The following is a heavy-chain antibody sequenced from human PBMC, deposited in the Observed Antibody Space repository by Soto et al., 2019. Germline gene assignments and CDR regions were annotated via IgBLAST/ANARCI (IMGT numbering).Heavy chain of an antibody. J-gene: IGHJ4*02. Sequence: QVQLQQWGAGLLKPSETLSLTCAVYGGSFSGYYWSWIRQPPGKGLEWIGEINHSGSTNYNPSLKSRVTISVDTSKNQFSLKLSSVTAADTAVYYCARSRRYSYGYDYWGQGTLVTVSS. CDR1: GGSFSGYY. V-gene: IGHV4-34*01. D-gene: IGHD5-18*01. CDR3: ARSRRYSYGYDY. CDR2: INHSGST.